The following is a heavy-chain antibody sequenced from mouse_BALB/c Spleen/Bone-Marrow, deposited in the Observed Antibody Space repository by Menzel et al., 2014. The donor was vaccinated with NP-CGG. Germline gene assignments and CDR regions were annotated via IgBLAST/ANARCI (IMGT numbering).Heavy chain of an antibody. CDR1: GFDFSGYW. Sequence: EVKLVESGGGLVQPGGSLKLSCAASGFDFSGYWMTWVRQAPGKGLEWIGEINPDSSTINYTPSLKDKFIISRDNAKNALCLQMSKVRSEDTALYYCARPGYYGYQDVWGAGTTVTVSS. CDR3: ARPGYYGYQDV. J-gene: IGHJ1*01. D-gene: IGHD1-2*01. V-gene: IGHV4-1*02. CDR2: INPDSSTI.